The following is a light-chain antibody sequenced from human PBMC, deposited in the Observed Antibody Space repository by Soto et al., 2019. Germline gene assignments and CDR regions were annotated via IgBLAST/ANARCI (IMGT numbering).Light chain of an antibody. V-gene: IGKV3D-7*01. CDR1: QSVSSSY. J-gene: IGKJ1*01. CDR3: QQDYNLPWT. CDR2: GAS. Sequence: EIVLTQSPGTLSLSPGERVTLSCRASQSVSSSYLTWYQQKPGQAPRLLIYGASTRATSIPARFSGSGSGTDFTLTISSLQPEDFAVYYCQQDYNLPWTFGQGTKVDIK.